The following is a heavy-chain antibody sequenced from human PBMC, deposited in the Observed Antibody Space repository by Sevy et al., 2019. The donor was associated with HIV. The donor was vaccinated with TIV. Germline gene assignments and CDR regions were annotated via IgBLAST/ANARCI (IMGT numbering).Heavy chain of an antibody. V-gene: IGHV3-33*06. D-gene: IGHD4-17*01. CDR2: IWYDGSNK. CDR1: GFTFSSYG. J-gene: IGHJ6*03. CDR3: AKSGLRWSGYYYYMDV. Sequence: GGSLRLSCAASGFTFSSYGMHWVRQAPGKGLEWVAVIWYDGSNKYYADSVRGRFTISRDNSKKPLYLERKSLSAVDTAVYYCAKSGLRWSGYYYYMDVWGKGTTVTVSS.